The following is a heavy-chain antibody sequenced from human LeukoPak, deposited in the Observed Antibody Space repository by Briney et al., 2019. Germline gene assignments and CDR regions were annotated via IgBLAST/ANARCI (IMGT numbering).Heavy chain of an antibody. V-gene: IGHV4-39*01. CDR2: IYYIRST. J-gene: IGHJ4*02. Sequence: SETLSLTCTVSGGSISSSSYYWGWIRQPPGNWLEWMGSIYYIRSTHYNPSLNHRITISVDTSKNQFSLKLSSVTAADTAVYYCAIHYYDTSGYYYFDYWGQGTLVSVSS. CDR3: AIHYYDTSGYYYFDY. CDR1: GGSISSSSYY. D-gene: IGHD3-22*01.